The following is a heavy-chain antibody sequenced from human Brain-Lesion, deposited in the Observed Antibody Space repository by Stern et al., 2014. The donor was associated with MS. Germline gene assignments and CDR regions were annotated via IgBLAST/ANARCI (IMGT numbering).Heavy chain of an antibody. J-gene: IGHJ6*02. Sequence: VQLVESGPGLVKPSQTLSLSCTVSGGSISSGGYYWSWIRQPAGKGLEWIGRIFNSGSPSYNPPLKSRVTISIATSKNQFSLRLNPMTAADTAVYYCARGRVVPGFQYYATDVWGQGTTVIVSS. CDR2: IFNSGSP. CDR3: ARGRVVPGFQYYATDV. CDR1: GGSISSGGYY. V-gene: IGHV4-61*02. D-gene: IGHD2-2*01.